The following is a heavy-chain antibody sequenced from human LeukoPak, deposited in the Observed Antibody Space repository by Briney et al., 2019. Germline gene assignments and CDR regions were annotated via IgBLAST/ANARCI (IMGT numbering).Heavy chain of an antibody. V-gene: IGHV4-38-2*02. J-gene: IGHJ4*02. CDR1: GYSISSGYY. Sequence: PSETLSLTCTVSGYSISSGYYWGWIRQPPGKGLEWIGSIYHSGSTYYNPSLKSRVTISVDTSKNQFSLKLSSVTAADTAVYYCARNSGYDFPFDYWGQGTLVTVSS. CDR2: IYHSGST. D-gene: IGHD5-12*01. CDR3: ARNSGYDFPFDY.